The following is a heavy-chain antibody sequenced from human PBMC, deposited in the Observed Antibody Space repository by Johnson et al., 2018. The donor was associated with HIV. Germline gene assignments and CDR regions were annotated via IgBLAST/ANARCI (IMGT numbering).Heavy chain of an antibody. CDR3: ARESPGYAFDI. V-gene: IGHV3-13*01. CDR2: IGTAGDT. CDR1: GFTFSRYD. J-gene: IGHJ3*02. Sequence: VQLVESGGGLVQPGGSLRLSCAASGFTFSRYDMHWVREGTGKGLEWVSAIGTAGDTYYPGPVKGRFTISSENAKNSLYLQMNSLRAGDTAVYYCARESPGYAFDIWGQGTMVTVSS. D-gene: IGHD1-1*01.